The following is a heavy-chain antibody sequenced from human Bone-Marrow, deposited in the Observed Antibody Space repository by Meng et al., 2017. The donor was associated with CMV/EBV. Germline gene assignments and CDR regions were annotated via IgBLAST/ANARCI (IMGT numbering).Heavy chain of an antibody. CDR2: IYYSGST. Sequence: SETLSLTCTVSGGSISSSSYYWGWIRQPPGKGLEWIGSIYYSGSTYYNPSLKSRVTISVDTSKNQFSLKLSSVSAADTAVYYCARGARRITMVRGKIDYWGQGTLVTVSS. CDR1: GGSISSSSYY. J-gene: IGHJ4*02. CDR3: ARGARRITMVRGKIDY. V-gene: IGHV4-39*07. D-gene: IGHD3-10*01.